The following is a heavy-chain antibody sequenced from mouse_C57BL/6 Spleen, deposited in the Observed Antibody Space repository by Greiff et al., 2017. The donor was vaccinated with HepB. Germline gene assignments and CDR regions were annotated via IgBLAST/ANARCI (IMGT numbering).Heavy chain of an antibody. CDR2: IYPGDGDT. D-gene: IGHD2-4*01. V-gene: IGHV1-82*01. CDR3: ARQVYYDYD. J-gene: IGHJ2*01. CDR1: GYAFSSSW. Sequence: QVQLKESGPELVKPGASVKISCKASGYAFSSSWMNWVKQRPGKGLEWIGRIYPGDGDTNYNGKFKGKATLTADKSSSTAYMQLSSLTSEDSAVYFCARQVYYDYDWGQGTTLTVSS.